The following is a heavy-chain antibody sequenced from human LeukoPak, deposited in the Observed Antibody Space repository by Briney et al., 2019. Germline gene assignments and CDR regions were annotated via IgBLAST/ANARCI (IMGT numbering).Heavy chain of an antibody. CDR2: IYDSGST. V-gene: IGHV4-38-2*02. CDR3: ARVTGYMIEDYFDY. D-gene: IGHD3-22*01. Sequence: SETLSLTCTVSGYSISSGYYWGWIRQPPGKGLEWIRSIYDSGSTYYNPSLRSRVTISVETSKNQFSLKLRSVTAADTAVYYCARVTGYMIEDYFDYWGQGTLVTVSS. J-gene: IGHJ4*02. CDR1: GYSISSGYY.